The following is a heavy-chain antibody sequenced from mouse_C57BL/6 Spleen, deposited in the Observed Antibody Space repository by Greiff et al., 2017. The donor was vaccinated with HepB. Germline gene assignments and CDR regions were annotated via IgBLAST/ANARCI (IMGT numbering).Heavy chain of an antibody. CDR3: AREEYYGSSYWAWFAY. D-gene: IGHD1-1*01. CDR1: GYTFTSYG. V-gene: IGHV1-81*01. J-gene: IGHJ3*01. Sequence: QVQLQQSGAELARPGASVKLSCKASGYTFTSYGISWVKQRTGQGLEWIGEIYPRSGNTYYNEKFKGKATLTADKSSSTAYMELRSLTSEDSAVYFCAREEYYGSSYWAWFAYWGQGTLVTVSA. CDR2: IYPRSGNT.